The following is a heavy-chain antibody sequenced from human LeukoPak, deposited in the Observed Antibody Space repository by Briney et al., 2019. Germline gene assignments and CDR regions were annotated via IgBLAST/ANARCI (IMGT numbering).Heavy chain of an antibody. CDR1: GFTFTNAW. J-gene: IGHJ4*02. Sequence: GGSLRLSCAVSGFTFTNAWMNWVRQAPGKGLEWVSGISGSGGTTYYADSVKGRFTISRDNSKNSLSLQVSSLRAEDTAIYYCAKTNGYYSDWGQGTLVTVSS. D-gene: IGHD3-22*01. CDR2: ISGSGGTT. V-gene: IGHV3-23*01. CDR3: AKTNGYYSD.